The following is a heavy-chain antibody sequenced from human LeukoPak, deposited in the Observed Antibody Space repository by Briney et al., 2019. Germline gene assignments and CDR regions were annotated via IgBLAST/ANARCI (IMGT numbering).Heavy chain of an antibody. CDR3: ARQDCSRWDDYYYYGMDV. CDR1: GYSFTSYW. D-gene: IGHD6-13*01. CDR2: IYPGDSDF. J-gene: IGHJ6*02. Sequence: GESLKISCKGSGYSFTSYWIAWVRQMPGKGLEWMGIIYPGDSDFRYSPSFQGQVTISADRSTNTAYLQWTSLKASDTAMYYCARQDCSRWDDYYYYGMDVWGQGTTVIVSS. V-gene: IGHV5-51*01.